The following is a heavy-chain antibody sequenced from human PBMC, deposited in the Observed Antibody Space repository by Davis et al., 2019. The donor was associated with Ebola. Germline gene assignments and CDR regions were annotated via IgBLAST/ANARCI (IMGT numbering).Heavy chain of an antibody. CDR1: GVSISRHY. J-gene: IGHJ4*02. V-gene: IGHV4-59*08. CDR3: ARHAPWSGYKNFDY. Sequence: PSETLSLTCTVSGVSISRHYWSWIRQPPGKRLEWIGSIYYTGSAYYNSSLNSRVTISVDTSKNQFSLKLSSVTAADTALYYCARHAPWSGYKNFDYWGQGILVTVSS. CDR2: IYYTGSA. D-gene: IGHD3-3*01.